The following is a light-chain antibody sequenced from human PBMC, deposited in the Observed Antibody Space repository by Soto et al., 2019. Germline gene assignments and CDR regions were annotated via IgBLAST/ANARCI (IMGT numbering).Light chain of an antibody. V-gene: IGKV1-39*01. CDR2: SAS. CDR3: QQSFEIPVT. Sequence: DIQMTQSPSSLPASIGDRVTITCRASQTIRTSLNWYQQKAGKAPNLLISSASSLHSGVPSRFTGTGSGTDFTLTISSLQSEDFATCFCQQSFEIPVTFGQGTKLEI. CDR1: QTIRTS. J-gene: IGKJ2*01.